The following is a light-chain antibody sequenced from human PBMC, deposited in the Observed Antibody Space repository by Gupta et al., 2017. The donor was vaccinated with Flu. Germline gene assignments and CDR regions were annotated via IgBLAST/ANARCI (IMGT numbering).Light chain of an antibody. CDR2: QDS. Sequence: PPSVSVSPGQTASITCSGDKLGDKYACWYQQKPGQSPVLVIYQDSKRPSGIPERFSGANSGNTATLTISGTQAMDEADDYCQEWDSSTGVFGGGTKLTVL. CDR1: KLGDKY. CDR3: QEWDSSTGV. J-gene: IGLJ2*01. V-gene: IGLV3-1*01.